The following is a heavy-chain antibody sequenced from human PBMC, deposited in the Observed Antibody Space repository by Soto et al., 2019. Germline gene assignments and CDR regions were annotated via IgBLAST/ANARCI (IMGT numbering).Heavy chain of an antibody. J-gene: IGHJ3*01. Sequence: GGSLRLSCASSGFTLSMSAVNWVRQAPGKGLEWVSYISDSGDRTYYADSVRGRFTISRDRSKNTVSLQMDSLRAEDTAVYYCAKDRGIIVKAGDAFDVWGQGTKVTVSS. CDR2: ISDSGDRT. D-gene: IGHD3-16*02. CDR3: AKDRGIIVKAGDAFDV. CDR1: GFTLSMSA. V-gene: IGHV3-23*01.